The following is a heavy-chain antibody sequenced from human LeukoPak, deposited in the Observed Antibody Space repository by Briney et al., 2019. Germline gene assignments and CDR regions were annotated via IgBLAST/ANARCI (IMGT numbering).Heavy chain of an antibody. Sequence: GGSLRLSCAASGFTFSSYAKSWVRQAPGKGLEWVSAISGSGGSTYYADSVKGRFTISRDNSKNTLYLQMNSLRAEDTAVYYCAKVMTRTMVRGVPPSDYWGQGTLVTVSS. J-gene: IGHJ4*02. D-gene: IGHD3-10*01. CDR2: ISGSGGST. CDR1: GFTFSSYA. CDR3: AKVMTRTMVRGVPPSDY. V-gene: IGHV3-23*01.